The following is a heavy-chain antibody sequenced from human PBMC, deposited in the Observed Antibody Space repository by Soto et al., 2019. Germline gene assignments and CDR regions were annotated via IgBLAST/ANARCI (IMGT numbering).Heavy chain of an antibody. Sequence: EVQLVESGGGLVKPGGSLRLSCAASGFTFSSNSVHWVRQAPGKGLEWVSSISSSSSYIFYADSVKGRFTISRDNAKNSLYLQMNSLRAEDTALYYCVRDPVNYPSGLDVWGQGTTVTVSS. CDR1: GFTFSSNS. CDR2: ISSSSSYI. D-gene: IGHD4-4*01. J-gene: IGHJ6*02. V-gene: IGHV3-21*01. CDR3: VRDPVNYPSGLDV.